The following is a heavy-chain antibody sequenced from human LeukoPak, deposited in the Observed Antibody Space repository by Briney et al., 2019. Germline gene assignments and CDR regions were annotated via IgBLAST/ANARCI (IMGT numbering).Heavy chain of an antibody. Sequence: ASVKVSCKASGYTFTGYYMHWVRQAPGQGLEWMGWTNPNSGGTNYAQKFQGRVTMTRDTSISTAYMELSRLRSDDTAVYYCARSYYDSSGYPEGFDYWGQGTLVTVSS. CDR1: GYTFTGYY. CDR2: TNPNSGGT. CDR3: ARSYYDSSGYPEGFDY. V-gene: IGHV1-2*02. J-gene: IGHJ4*02. D-gene: IGHD3-22*01.